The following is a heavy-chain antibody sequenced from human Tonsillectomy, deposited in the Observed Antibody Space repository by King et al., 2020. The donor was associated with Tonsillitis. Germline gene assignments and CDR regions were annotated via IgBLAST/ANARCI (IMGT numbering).Heavy chain of an antibody. Sequence: VQLQQWGAGLLKPSETLSLTCAVYGGSFTGYYWSWIRQPPGKGLEWIGEINHSGSTNYNPSLKSRVTISGDTSKNQFSLKLSYVTAADTAVYYCAREASYYHDGSGYYYFGFQHWGQGTLVTVSS. V-gene: IGHV4-34*01. CDR3: AREASYYHDGSGYYYFGFQH. CDR2: INHSGST. D-gene: IGHD3-22*01. CDR1: GGSFTGYY. J-gene: IGHJ1*01.